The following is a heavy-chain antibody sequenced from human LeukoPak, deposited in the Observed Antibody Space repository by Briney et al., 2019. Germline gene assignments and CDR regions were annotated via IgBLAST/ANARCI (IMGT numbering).Heavy chain of an antibody. CDR1: GYTFTDYY. D-gene: IGHD4-17*01. J-gene: IGHJ4*02. CDR2: INPNNGNT. V-gene: IGHV1-18*04. Sequence: ASVKVSCKASGYTFTDYYINWVRQAPGQGLEWIGWINPNNGNTNYAQKLQGRVTMTTDTSTSTAYMELRSLRSDDTAVYYCARDYGDYYGYGELVGVNYWGQGTLVTVSS. CDR3: ARDYGDYYGYGELVGVNY.